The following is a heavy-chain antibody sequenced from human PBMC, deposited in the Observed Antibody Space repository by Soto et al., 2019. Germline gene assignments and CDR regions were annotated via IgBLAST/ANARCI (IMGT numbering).Heavy chain of an antibody. CDR2: TDTDGSDT. D-gene: IGHD6-19*01. CDR1: GFTFSTYW. Sequence: EVQLVESGGGLVQPGGSLRLSCAASGFTFSTYWMYWVRQVPGKGLVWVSRTDTDGSDTSYADSVKGRFTISRDNAKNTLYLQMNSLRAEDTAVYCCARDGGWSLFDYWGQGTLVTVSS. J-gene: IGHJ4*02. CDR3: ARDGGWSLFDY. V-gene: IGHV3-74*01.